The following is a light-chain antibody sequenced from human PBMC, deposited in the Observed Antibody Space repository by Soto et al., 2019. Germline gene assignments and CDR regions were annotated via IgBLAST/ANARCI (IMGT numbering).Light chain of an antibody. CDR1: QNINDN. Sequence: EIVVTQSPATLSVSLVDRATLSCRASQNINDNLAWYQQKPGQAPRLLIYGVSTRATGIPARFSGSASGTEFTLTIRSLQSEDIAVYYCQQYKSWPPLTFGGGTNVDI. CDR2: GVS. CDR3: QQYKSWPPLT. J-gene: IGKJ4*01. V-gene: IGKV3-15*01.